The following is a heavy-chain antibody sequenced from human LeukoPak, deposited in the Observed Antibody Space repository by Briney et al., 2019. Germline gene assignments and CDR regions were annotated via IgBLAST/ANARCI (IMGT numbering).Heavy chain of an antibody. CDR1: GGSVSGYY. CDR3: ARDGSNYDFWSGYSVDAFDI. CDR2: VYYSGST. Sequence: PSETLSLTCVVSGGSVSGYYWGWIRQPPGRGLEWIGYVYYSGSTNYNPSFKSRVTISVDTSKNQFSLKLSSVTAADTAVYYCARDGSNYDFWSGYSVDAFDIWGQGTMVTVSS. V-gene: IGHV4-59*02. J-gene: IGHJ3*02. D-gene: IGHD3-3*01.